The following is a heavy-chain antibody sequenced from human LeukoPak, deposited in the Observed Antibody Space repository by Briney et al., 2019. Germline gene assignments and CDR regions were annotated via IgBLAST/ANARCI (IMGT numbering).Heavy chain of an antibody. V-gene: IGHV1-2*02. CDR2: IYPNSGGT. D-gene: IGHD1-26*01. CDR3: ARFSGSSNFDY. J-gene: IGHJ4*02. Sequence: GASVTVSCRASGYTFSGYFMHWVRQAPGQGLEWMGWIYPNSGGTKYAQKFQGRVTMTRDTSISTIYMELSSLRSDDTAVYYCARFSGSSNFDYWGQGTLVTVSS. CDR1: GYTFSGYF.